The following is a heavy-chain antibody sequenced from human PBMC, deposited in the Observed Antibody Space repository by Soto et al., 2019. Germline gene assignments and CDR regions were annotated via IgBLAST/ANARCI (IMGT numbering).Heavy chain of an antibody. V-gene: IGHV3-53*01. J-gene: IGHJ3*01. D-gene: IGHD1-1*01. CDR3: ATWHEREHAFDV. CDR2: LYDVDGS. CDR1: GLTISGKKY. Sequence: DVQLVESGGGLIQPGESLSLSCAAFGLTISGKKYVAWVRQAPGKGLEWVSALYDVDGSFYADSVTGRFTTSSDSSKTTVYLLMNDLRPDDTAVYYCATWHEREHAFDVWGQGTTVTSSS.